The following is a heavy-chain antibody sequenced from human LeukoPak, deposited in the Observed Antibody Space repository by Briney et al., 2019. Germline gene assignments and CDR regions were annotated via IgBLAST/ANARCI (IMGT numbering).Heavy chain of an antibody. J-gene: IGHJ5*02. V-gene: IGHV4-61*02. CDR2: IFITGST. CDR1: GGSISSGSYY. Sequence: SETLSLTCSVPGGSISSGSYYWSWIRQPAGKGLEWIGRIFITGSTSYNPSLKSRVTISVDTSKNQISLKLSSVTAADTAVYYCARESAAWFDPWGQGTLVTVSS. CDR3: ARESAAWFDP. D-gene: IGHD6-25*01.